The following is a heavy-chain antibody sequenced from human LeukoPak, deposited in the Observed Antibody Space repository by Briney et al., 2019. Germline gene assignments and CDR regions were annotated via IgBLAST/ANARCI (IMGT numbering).Heavy chain of an antibody. CDR2: IIPILGIA. CDR1: GGTFSSYA. V-gene: IGHV1-69*04. CDR3: ARSVKYDSGGPYDY. Sequence: GASVKVSCKASGGTFSSYAISWVRQAPGQGLEWMGRIIPILGIANYAQKFQGRVTITADKSTSTAYMELSSLRSEDTAVYYCARSVKYDSGGPYDYWGQGTLVTVSS. J-gene: IGHJ4*02. D-gene: IGHD3-22*01.